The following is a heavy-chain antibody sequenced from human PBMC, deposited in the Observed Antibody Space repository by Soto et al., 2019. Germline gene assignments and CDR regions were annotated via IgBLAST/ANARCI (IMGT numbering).Heavy chain of an antibody. V-gene: IGHV1-69*01. J-gene: IGHJ6*02. Sequence: QVQLVQSGAEVKKPGSSVKVSCKASGGPFGSYAISWVRQAPGQGLEWMGGIIPIPGTANYAQKFQGRVTIAADESTSTAYIELSSLRSEDTAVYYCARSQGSSTSLEIYYYYYYGMDVWGQGTTVTVSS. CDR2: IIPIPGTA. D-gene: IGHD2-2*01. CDR3: ARSQGSSTSLEIYYYYYYGMDV. CDR1: GGPFGSYA.